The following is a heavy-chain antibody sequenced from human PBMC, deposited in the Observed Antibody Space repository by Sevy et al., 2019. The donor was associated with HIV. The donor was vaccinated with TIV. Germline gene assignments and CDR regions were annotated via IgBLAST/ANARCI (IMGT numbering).Heavy chain of an antibody. CDR2: ISSASSYI. CDR1: GFTFNHHF. D-gene: IGHD3-10*01. J-gene: IGHJ4*02. CDR3: ARGDYYGSLYYFDY. V-gene: IGHV3-21*01. Sequence: GGSLRLSCAASGFTFNHHFMNWVRQVPGKGLEWVSYISSASSYINYSDSVKGRFTISRDNAKNLVFLEMNNLRPEDTAVYFCARGDYYGSLYYFDYWGQGTLVTVSS.